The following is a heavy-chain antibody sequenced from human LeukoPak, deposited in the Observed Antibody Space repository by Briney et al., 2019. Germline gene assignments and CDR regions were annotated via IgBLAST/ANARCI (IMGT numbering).Heavy chain of an antibody. CDR3: AAQRGNVHSSSWPSRDY. CDR2: IIPIFGTA. CDR1: GGTFSSYA. V-gene: IGHV1-69*13. D-gene: IGHD6-13*01. Sequence: SVKVSCKASGGTFSSYAISWVRQAPGQGLEWMGGIIPIFGTASYAQKFQGRVTITADESTSTAYMELSSLRSEDTAVYYCAAQRGNVHSSSWPSRDYWGQGTLVTVSS. J-gene: IGHJ4*02.